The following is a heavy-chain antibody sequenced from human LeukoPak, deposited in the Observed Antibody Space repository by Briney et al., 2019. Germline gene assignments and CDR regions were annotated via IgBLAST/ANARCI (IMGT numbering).Heavy chain of an antibody. Sequence: ASVKVSCKASGYIFTDYFLHWVRQAPGQGLEWMGRINPHGGGTNYAQRFQGRVTMTRDTSISTAYMELSSLRSDDTAVYYCARDGDSSDYPYWGQGTLLTVSS. CDR2: INPHGGGT. CDR3: ARDGDSSDYPY. J-gene: IGHJ4*02. V-gene: IGHV1-2*06. CDR1: GYIFTDYF. D-gene: IGHD3-22*01.